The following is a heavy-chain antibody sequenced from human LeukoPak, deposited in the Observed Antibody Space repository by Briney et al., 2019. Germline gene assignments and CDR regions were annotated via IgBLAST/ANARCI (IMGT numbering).Heavy chain of an antibody. V-gene: IGHV1-18*04. D-gene: IGHD3-10*01. CDR3: ARNLLNYGSGSYLEDY. CDR1: GYTFPSYV. CDR2: ISAYNGNT. Sequence: ASVKVSCKASGYTFPSYVISWLRQAPGQGLEWMGWISAYNGNTNYTQKLQGRVTMTTDTSTRTAYMELRSLRSDNTAVYYCARNLLNYGSGSYLEDYWGQGTLVTVSS. J-gene: IGHJ4*02.